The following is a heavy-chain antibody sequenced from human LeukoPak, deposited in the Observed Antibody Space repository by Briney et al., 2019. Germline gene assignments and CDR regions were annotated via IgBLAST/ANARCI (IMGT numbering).Heavy chain of an antibody. V-gene: IGHV3-7*04. CDR2: IKQDGSEK. CDR3: ARAVYGYFDF. CDR1: GFTFSTYW. Sequence: PGGSLRLSCAASGFTFSTYWMSWVRQAPGRGLEWVANIKQDGSEKHYVDSVKGRFTISRDNAKNSLYLQMNSLRAEDTAVYYCARAVYGYFDFWGQGTLLTVSS. J-gene: IGHJ4*02. D-gene: IGHD3-10*01.